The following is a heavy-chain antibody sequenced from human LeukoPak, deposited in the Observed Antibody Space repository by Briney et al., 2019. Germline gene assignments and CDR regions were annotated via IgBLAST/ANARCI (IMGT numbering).Heavy chain of an antibody. CDR2: ISNNGGYT. J-gene: IGHJ4*02. D-gene: IGHD2-15*01. CDR1: GFTFSSSA. Sequence: GGSLRLSCAASGFTFSSSAMSWVRQAPGKGLEWVSAISNNGGYTYYADSVQGRFTISRNNSKSTLCLQMNSLRAEDTAVYYCAKQLGYCSDGSCYFPYWGQGTLVTVSS. CDR3: AKQLGYCSDGSCYFPY. V-gene: IGHV3-23*01.